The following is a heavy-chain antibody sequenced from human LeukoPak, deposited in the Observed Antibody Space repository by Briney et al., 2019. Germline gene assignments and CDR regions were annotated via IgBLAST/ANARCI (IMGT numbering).Heavy chain of an antibody. Sequence: SETLSLTCTVSGGSISSSSYYWGWIRQPPGKGLEWIGSIYYSGSTYYNPSLKSRVTISVDTSKNQFSLKLSSVTAADTAVYYCARDLWDYYYYYMDVWGKGTTVTVSS. CDR3: ARDLWDYYYYYMDV. D-gene: IGHD7-27*01. V-gene: IGHV4-39*07. CDR2: IYYSGST. J-gene: IGHJ6*03. CDR1: GGSISSSSYY.